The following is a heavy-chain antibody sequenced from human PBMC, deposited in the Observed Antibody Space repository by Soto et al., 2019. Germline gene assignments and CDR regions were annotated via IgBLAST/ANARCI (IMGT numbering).Heavy chain of an antibody. CDR3: ARAANGGYFDY. D-gene: IGHD7-27*01. Sequence: QVQLQESGPGLAKPSQTLSLTCTVSGGSISSGDYYWSWIRQLPGKGLEWIGYIHYSGSTYSNPSLKSRFTISLDTSKNQLSLRLSSMTAADTAVYYCARAANGGYFDYWGQGTLVTVSS. V-gene: IGHV4-31*03. CDR1: GGSISSGDYY. J-gene: IGHJ4*02. CDR2: IHYSGST.